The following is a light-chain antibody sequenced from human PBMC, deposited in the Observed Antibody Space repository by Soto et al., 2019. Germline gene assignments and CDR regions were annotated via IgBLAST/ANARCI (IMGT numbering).Light chain of an antibody. V-gene: IGKV3-20*01. CDR2: AAS. J-gene: IGKJ1*01. Sequence: EIVLTQSPGTLSLSPGERATLSCRASQSVGSNYLAWYQQKPGQAPRLLIYAASSRATGIPDRFSGSGSGTDFTLTISRLEPEDFAVYYCQQYAGSPWTFGQGTQVEIK. CDR1: QSVGSNY. CDR3: QQYAGSPWT.